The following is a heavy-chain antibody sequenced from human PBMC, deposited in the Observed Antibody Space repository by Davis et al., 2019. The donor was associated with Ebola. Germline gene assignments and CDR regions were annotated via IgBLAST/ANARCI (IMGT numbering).Heavy chain of an antibody. J-gene: IGHJ4*02. Sequence: AASVKVSCKASGYTFINYGITWVRQAPGQGLEWLGWIRTYDGNTNYAQKLQGRVTMTTDTSTTTVFMELRNLRSDDTAVYWCARGEGAPNYWGQGTLVTVSS. CDR1: GYTFINYG. CDR2: IRTYDGNT. D-gene: IGHD1-26*01. V-gene: IGHV1-18*04. CDR3: ARGEGAPNY.